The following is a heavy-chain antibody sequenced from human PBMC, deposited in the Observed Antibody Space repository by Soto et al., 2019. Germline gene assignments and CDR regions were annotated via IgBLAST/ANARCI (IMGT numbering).Heavy chain of an antibody. CDR2: IKQDESEK. CDR3: ASDRFRGTYYLRGVTYFFEE. V-gene: IGHV3-7*03. Sequence: GGSLRLSCAASGFSFSLYGMQWVRQAPGKGLEWVANIKQDESEKNYLDSVKGRFTISRDNAKNSLYLQMNSLRAEDTAVYYCASDRFRGTYYLRGVTYFFEEWGQGAPVTVSS. J-gene: IGHJ4*02. CDR1: GFSFSLYG. D-gene: IGHD1-26*01.